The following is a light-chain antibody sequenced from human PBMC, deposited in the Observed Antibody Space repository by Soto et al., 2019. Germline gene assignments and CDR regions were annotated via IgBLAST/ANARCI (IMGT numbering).Light chain of an antibody. CDR1: QTISRW. CDR2: DAS. CDR3: HSRA. Sequence: DIQMTQSPSTLSGFVGDRVTITCRASQTISRWLAWYQQKPGRAPKLLIYDASTLESGVPSRFSGSGSETEFTLTISRLQPDDFATYFCHSRAFGQGTRLEIK. V-gene: IGKV1-5*01. J-gene: IGKJ5*01.